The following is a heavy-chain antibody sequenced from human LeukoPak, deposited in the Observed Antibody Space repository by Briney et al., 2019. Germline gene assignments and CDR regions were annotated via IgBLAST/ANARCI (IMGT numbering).Heavy chain of an antibody. D-gene: IGHD5-12*01. J-gene: IGHJ4*02. CDR2: ISAYNGNT. Sequence: GASVKVSYKASGYTFTSYGISWVRQAPGQRLEWMGWISAYNGNTNYAQKLQGRVTMTTDTSTSTAYMELRSLRSDDTAVYYCARGYSGYDRNVHFDYWGQGTLVTVSS. V-gene: IGHV1-18*04. CDR3: ARGYSGYDRNVHFDY. CDR1: GYTFTSYG.